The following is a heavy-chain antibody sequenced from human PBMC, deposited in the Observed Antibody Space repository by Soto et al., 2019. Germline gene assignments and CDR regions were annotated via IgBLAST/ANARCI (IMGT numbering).Heavy chain of an antibody. CDR1: GFTLNSYN. J-gene: IGHJ4*02. CDR2: ISSSGGTI. D-gene: IGHD3-10*01. Sequence: QPGGSLRLSCAVSGFTLNSYNMNWVRQAPGKGLEWVSYISSSGGTIYYADSVKGRFTISRDNAKNSLYLLMNSLRVEDTAVYYCARTLYYLNYWGQGTLVTVSS. CDR3: ARTLYYLNY. V-gene: IGHV3-48*01.